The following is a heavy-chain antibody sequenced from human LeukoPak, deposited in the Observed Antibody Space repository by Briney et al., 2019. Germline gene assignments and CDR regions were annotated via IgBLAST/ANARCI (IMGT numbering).Heavy chain of an antibody. D-gene: IGHD2-21*02. CDR2: IYYRGST. J-gene: IGHJ3*02. CDR1: GGSISSSSYY. Sequence: SETLSLTCTVSGGSISSSSYYWGWIRQPPGKGLEWIGSIYYRGSTYYNPSLKSRVTISVDTSKNQFYLKLSSVSAHDTAVYYCARDGWVVGVTAIQDDAFDIWGKGTMDSVS. CDR3: ARDGWVVGVTAIQDDAFDI. V-gene: IGHV4-39*07.